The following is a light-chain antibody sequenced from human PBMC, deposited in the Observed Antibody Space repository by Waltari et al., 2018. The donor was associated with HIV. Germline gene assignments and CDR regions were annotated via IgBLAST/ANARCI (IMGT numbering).Light chain of an antibody. CDR2: INTDGSH. CDR3: QAWGAGIRV. CDR1: SGHTSNA. J-gene: IGLJ3*02. Sequence: QLVLTQSPSASASLGASVKLTCTLSSGHTSNAIAWHQQQPEKGPRFLMKINTDGSHDRGDGIPGRFSGSSAGAERYLTISSLQSEDEADYYCQAWGAGIRVFGGGTKLTVL. V-gene: IGLV4-69*01.